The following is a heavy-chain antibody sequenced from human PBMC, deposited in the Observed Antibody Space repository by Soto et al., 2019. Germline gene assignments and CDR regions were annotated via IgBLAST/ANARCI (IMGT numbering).Heavy chain of an antibody. CDR3: AKAGDYRYYYGMDV. CDR2: ISGSGVTT. J-gene: IGHJ6*02. D-gene: IGHD3-16*01. CDR1: GFTFSNHA. Sequence: EVQVLESGGGLVQPGGSLRLSCAASGFTFSNHAMTWVRQTPGKGLEWVSGISGSGVTTDYADSVKGRFTISRDNSKNTLHLQMNSLRAEDTALYYCAKAGDYRYYYGMDVWGQGTTVTVSS. V-gene: IGHV3-23*01.